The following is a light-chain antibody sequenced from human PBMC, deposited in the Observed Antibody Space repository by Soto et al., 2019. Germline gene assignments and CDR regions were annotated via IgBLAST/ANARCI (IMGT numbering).Light chain of an antibody. CDR2: AAS. V-gene: IGKV1-39*01. CDR1: QSIGSY. Sequence: DIQATQSPSSLSASVGDRVTITCRASQSIGSYLVWYQHKPGQAPNLLIYAASSLQSGVPSRVSGSGSGTDFTLTISSLQPEDSATYYCQQSYSTPYTFGQGTKLDIK. CDR3: QQSYSTPYT. J-gene: IGKJ2*01.